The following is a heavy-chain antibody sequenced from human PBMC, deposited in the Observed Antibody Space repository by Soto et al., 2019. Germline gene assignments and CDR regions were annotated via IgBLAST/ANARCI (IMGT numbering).Heavy chain of an antibody. V-gene: IGHV3-23*01. CDR1: GFTFSSYA. Sequence: GGSLRLSCAASGFTFSSYAMSWVRQAPGKGLEWVSAISGSGGSTYYADSVKGRFTISRDNSKNTLYLQMNSLRAEDTAVYYCAREGKVYCSSTSCYSYYYYYGMDVWGQGSTVTVSS. D-gene: IGHD2-2*02. CDR3: AREGKVYCSSTSCYSYYYYYGMDV. CDR2: ISGSGGST. J-gene: IGHJ6*02.